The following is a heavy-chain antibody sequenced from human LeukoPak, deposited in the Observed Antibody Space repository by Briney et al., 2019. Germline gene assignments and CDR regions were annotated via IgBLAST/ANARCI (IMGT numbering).Heavy chain of an antibody. CDR1: GFTVSSYY. V-gene: IGHV3-53*01. Sequence: GGSLRLSCAASGFTVSSYYMSWVRQAPGKGLEWVSVIYRGGSTYYAESVKGRFTISRDNSKNTLYLQMNSLRAEDTAVYYCASRRNYPAFDIWRQGTMVTVSS. CDR2: IYRGGST. CDR3: ASRRNYPAFDI. D-gene: IGHD4-11*01. J-gene: IGHJ3*02.